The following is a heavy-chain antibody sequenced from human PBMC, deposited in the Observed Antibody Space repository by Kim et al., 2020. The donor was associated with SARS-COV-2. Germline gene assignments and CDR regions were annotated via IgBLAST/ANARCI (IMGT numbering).Heavy chain of an antibody. D-gene: IGHD1-26*01. Sequence: GGSLRLSCAVSGITFSSYEMNWVRQAPGKGLEWVAYIGSSGSTIKYADSVKGRFAISRDTAKNSLYLQMNRLRAKDTAVYYCAALYSGSYSAPDYWGQGTLVTVSS. J-gene: IGHJ4*02. CDR1: GITFSSYE. CDR2: IGSSGSTI. V-gene: IGHV3-48*03. CDR3: AALYSGSYSAPDY.